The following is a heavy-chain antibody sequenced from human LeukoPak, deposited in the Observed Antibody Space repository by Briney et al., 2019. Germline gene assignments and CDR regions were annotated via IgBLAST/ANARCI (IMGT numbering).Heavy chain of an antibody. J-gene: IGHJ4*02. V-gene: IGHV1-18*01. Sequence: ASLNVSCKASGYPFSIYGISWVRQAPGQGLEWMGWISAYNGNTNYAQKFQGRVTMTTDTSTSTAYMEVRSLRSDDTAVYYCARDPYSTSPKPFYFDFWGRGTLVTVSS. CDR1: GYPFSIYG. CDR3: ARDPYSTSPKPFYFDF. CDR2: ISAYNGNT. D-gene: IGHD6-13*01.